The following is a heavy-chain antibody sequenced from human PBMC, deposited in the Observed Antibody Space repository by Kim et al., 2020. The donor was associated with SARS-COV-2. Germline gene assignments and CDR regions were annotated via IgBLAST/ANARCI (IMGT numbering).Heavy chain of an antibody. D-gene: IGHD3-3*01. CDR1: GYTFTGHY. CDR3: VRAEGVSYNFRGGYFDY. V-gene: IGHV1-2*02. CDR2: INPNSGGT. J-gene: IGHJ4*02. Sequence: ASVKVSCKASGYTFTGHYIHWVRQAPGQGPEWMGWINPNSGGTKYAQKFQGRVTMTRDTSISTAYLDLSTLRSDDTAVYYCVRAEGVSYNFRGGYFDYWGQGILVTVSS.